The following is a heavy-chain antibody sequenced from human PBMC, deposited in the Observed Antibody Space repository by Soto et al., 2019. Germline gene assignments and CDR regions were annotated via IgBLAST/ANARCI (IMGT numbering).Heavy chain of an antibody. Sequence: EVQLVESGGGLVQPGGSLRLSCAASGFTFSSYSMNWVRQAPGKGLEWVSYISSSSSTIYYADSVKGRFTISRDNAKNSLYLQMNSLRDEDTAVYYCARVARGVISGSRDYYYYGMDVWGQGTTVTVSS. J-gene: IGHJ6*02. CDR1: GFTFSSYS. V-gene: IGHV3-48*02. CDR2: ISSSSSTI. D-gene: IGHD3-10*01. CDR3: ARVARGVISGSRDYYYYGMDV.